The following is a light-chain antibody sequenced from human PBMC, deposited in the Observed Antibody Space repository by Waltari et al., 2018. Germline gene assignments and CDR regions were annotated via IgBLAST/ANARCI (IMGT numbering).Light chain of an antibody. V-gene: IGKV3D-15*01. CDR2: RAS. Sequence: EIVLTQSPATLSVSPGDRVTLSCRASQSVGTNLAWYQHSPGRAPRLLVYRASTRASYIPARFSASGSGTEFTLSISTLQSEDSAVYYCQQRNNWPLTFGGGTKVEIK. J-gene: IGKJ4*01. CDR3: QQRNNWPLT. CDR1: QSVGTN.